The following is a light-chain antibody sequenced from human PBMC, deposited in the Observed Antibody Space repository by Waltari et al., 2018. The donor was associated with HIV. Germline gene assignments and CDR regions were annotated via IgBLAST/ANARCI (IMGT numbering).Light chain of an antibody. CDR2: EVS. Sequence: QSALTQPPSASGSPGQSVTISCTGTSSDVGGYNYVSWYQQHPGKAPKLMIYEVSKRPSGVPDRFSGSKSGNTASLTVSGLQAEDEADDYCSSYAGSNKVFGTGTKVTVL. J-gene: IGLJ1*01. CDR1: SSDVGGYNY. CDR3: SSYAGSNKV. V-gene: IGLV2-8*01.